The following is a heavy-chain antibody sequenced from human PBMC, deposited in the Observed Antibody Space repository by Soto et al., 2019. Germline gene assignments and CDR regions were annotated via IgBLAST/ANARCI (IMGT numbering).Heavy chain of an antibody. D-gene: IGHD4-17*01. V-gene: IGHV4-30-4*01. CDR2: ISYSGTT. Sequence: QVQLQESGPGLVKPSQTLSLTCTVSGGSISSGNYYWSWIRQPPGKGLEWIGFISYSGTTHYSASLRSRVSISVDTSTNPFSLDLSSVTAADTAVYYCATMGTPVTGLYYFDYWGQGTLVTVSS. CDR1: GGSISSGNYY. J-gene: IGHJ4*02. CDR3: ATMGTPVTGLYYFDY.